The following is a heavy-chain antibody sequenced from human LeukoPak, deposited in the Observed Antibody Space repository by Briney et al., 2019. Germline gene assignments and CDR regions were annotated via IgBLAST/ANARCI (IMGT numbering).Heavy chain of an antibody. CDR1: GFTVITND. J-gene: IGHJ4*02. Sequence: GGSLRLSCAASGFTVITNDMTWVRQAPGKWLEWVSVLYSDSNTKYADSVQGRFTISRDNSKNTLYLEMSSLSPDDTAVYYCARGVEPLAANTLAYWGQGTLVTVSS. D-gene: IGHD1-14*01. CDR2: LYSDSNT. V-gene: IGHV3-53*01. CDR3: ARGVEPLAANTLAY.